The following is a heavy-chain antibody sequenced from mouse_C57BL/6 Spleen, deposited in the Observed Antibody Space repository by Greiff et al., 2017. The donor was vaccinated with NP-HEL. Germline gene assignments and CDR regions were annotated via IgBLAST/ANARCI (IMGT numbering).Heavy chain of an antibody. CDR3: TRGGTPGFAY. CDR2: IDPETGGT. J-gene: IGHJ3*01. V-gene: IGHV1-15*01. Sequence: QVHVKQSGAELVRPGASVTLSCKASGYTFTDYEMHWVKQTPVHGLEWIGAIDPETGGTAYNQKFKGKAILTADKSSSTAYMELRSLTSEDSAVYYCTRGGTPGFAYWGQGTLVTVSA. D-gene: IGHD2-14*01. CDR1: GYTFTDYE.